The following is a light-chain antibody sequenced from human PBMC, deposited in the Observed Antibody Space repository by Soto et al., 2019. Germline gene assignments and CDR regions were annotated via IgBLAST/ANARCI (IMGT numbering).Light chain of an antibody. CDR2: VAS. CDR3: QQDNSYPLT. CDR1: QGISSY. J-gene: IGKJ4*01. V-gene: IGKV1-9*01. Sequence: DIQLTQSPSFLSASVGDRVTITCRASQGISSYLAWYQQKPGKAPKLLIYVASTLQSVVPSRFTGSGSGTEFTITISSLQPEDFATYYCQQDNSYPLTFGGGTKVEIK.